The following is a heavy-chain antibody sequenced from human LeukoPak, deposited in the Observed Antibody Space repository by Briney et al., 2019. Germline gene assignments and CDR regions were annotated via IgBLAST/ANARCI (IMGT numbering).Heavy chain of an antibody. Sequence: PGGSLRLSCAASGFTFSSYGMHWVRQAPGKGLEWVAVISYDGSNKYYADSVKGRFTISRDNSKNTLYLQMNSLRAEDTAVYYCAKDHTACVDTAMSDWGQGTLVTVSS. CDR3: AKDHTACVDTAMSD. D-gene: IGHD5-18*01. CDR1: GFTFSSYG. CDR2: ISYDGSNK. V-gene: IGHV3-30*18. J-gene: IGHJ4*02.